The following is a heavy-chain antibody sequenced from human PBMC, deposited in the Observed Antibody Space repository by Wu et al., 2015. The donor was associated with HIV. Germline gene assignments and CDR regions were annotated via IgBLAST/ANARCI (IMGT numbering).Heavy chain of an antibody. D-gene: IGHD2-2*01. CDR2: VNSNDGGT. CDR3: ARDLLGYCSSTSCQWPWFDP. Sequence: QVQLVQSGAEVKKPGSSVKVSCKASGGTFSSYAISWVRQAPGQGLEWMGYVNSNDGGTKSSQKFQGRVTMTRDTSISTAXMELSGLTSDDTAVYYCARDLLGYCSSTSCQWPWFDPWAREPWSPS. V-gene: IGHV1-2*02. CDR1: GGTFSSYA. J-gene: IGHJ5*02.